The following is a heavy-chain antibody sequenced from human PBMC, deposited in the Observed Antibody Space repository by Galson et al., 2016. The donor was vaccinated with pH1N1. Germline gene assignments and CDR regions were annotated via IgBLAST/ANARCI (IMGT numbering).Heavy chain of an antibody. D-gene: IGHD1-7*01. CDR3: AREGWNYGDTYYNGMDV. CDR2: ISYNGHDE. CDR1: GFKFDTFA. V-gene: IGHV3-30*03. J-gene: IGHJ6*02. Sequence: SLRLSCAASGFKFDTFALHWVRRTPGKGLEWVAFISYNGHDESYADSLKGRFTVSRDNSKNRLYLNINSLRPDDKGLYYCAREGWNYGDTYYNGMDVWGQGTTVTVSS.